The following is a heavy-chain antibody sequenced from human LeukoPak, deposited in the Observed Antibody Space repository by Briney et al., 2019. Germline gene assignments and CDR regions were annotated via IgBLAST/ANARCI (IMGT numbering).Heavy chain of an antibody. CDR2: ISGSGGST. CDR3: AKGLRYFDWLLMPASFDY. J-gene: IGHJ4*02. Sequence: GGSLRLSCAASGFTFSSYGTSWVRQAPGKGLEWVSAISGSGGSTYYADSVKGRFTISRDNSKNTLYLQMNSLRAEDTAVYYCAKGLRYFDWLLMPASFDYWGQGTLVTVSS. D-gene: IGHD3-9*01. CDR1: GFTFSSYG. V-gene: IGHV3-23*01.